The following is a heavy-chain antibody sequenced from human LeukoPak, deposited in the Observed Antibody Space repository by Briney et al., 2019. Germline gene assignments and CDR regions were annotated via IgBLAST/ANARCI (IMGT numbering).Heavy chain of an antibody. J-gene: IGHJ6*03. CDR1: GFTFSSYW. V-gene: IGHV3-74*01. CDR3: AREFYSNYGNYYYYYMDV. D-gene: IGHD4-11*01. Sequence: GGSLRLSCAASGFTFSSYWMHWVRQAPGKGLVWVSRINTDGSSTSYADSVKGRFTISRDNAKNTLYLQMNSLRAEDTAVYYCAREFYSNYGNYYYYYMDVWGKGTTVTVSS. CDR2: INTDGSST.